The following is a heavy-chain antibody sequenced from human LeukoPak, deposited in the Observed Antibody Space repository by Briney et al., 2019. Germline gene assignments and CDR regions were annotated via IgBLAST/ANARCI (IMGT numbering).Heavy chain of an antibody. V-gene: IGHV3-7*01. Sequence: GGSLRLSCAASGFTFSNYWMSWVRQAPGKGLEWVANIEQDGSEKYYVDSVKGRFTISRDNANNSVYLQTNSLRAEDTALYYCARISGSSKKYFQHWGQGTLVTVSS. CDR3: ARISGSSKKYFQH. J-gene: IGHJ1*01. CDR1: GFTFSNYW. CDR2: IEQDGSEK. D-gene: IGHD1-26*01.